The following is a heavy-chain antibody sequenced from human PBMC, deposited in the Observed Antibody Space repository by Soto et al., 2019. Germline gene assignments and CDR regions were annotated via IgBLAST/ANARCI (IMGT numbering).Heavy chain of an antibody. CDR1: GYTLTELS. V-gene: IGHV1-24*01. J-gene: IGHJ5*02. Sequence: ASVKVSCKVSGYTLTELSMHWVRQAPGKGLEWMGGFDPEDGETIYAQKFQGRVTMTEDTSTDTAYMELSSLRSEDTAVYYCAAGVIFGVVVRWFDPWGQGTLVTVSS. CDR2: FDPEDGET. D-gene: IGHD3-3*01. CDR3: AAGVIFGVVVRWFDP.